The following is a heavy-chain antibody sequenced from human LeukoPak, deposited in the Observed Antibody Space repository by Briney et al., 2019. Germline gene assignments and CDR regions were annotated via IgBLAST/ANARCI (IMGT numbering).Heavy chain of an antibody. CDR1: GYTFTGYY. V-gene: IGHV1-2*02. J-gene: IGHJ2*01. Sequence: GASVKVSCKASGYTFTGYYIHWVRQAPGQGLEWMGWINPNSGGTNYAQKFQDRVTMTRDTSISTAYIGLSRLKSDDTAVYYCVRPLTTSGWYFDLWGRGTLVTVSS. D-gene: IGHD1-14*01. CDR2: INPNSGGT. CDR3: VRPLTTSGWYFDL.